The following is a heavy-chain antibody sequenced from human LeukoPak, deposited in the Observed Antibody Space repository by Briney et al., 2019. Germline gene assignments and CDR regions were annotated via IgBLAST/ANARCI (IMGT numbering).Heavy chain of an antibody. CDR3: ARAILDYGGNTIVYYFDY. Sequence: SVKVSCKASGGTFSSYAISWVRQAPGQGLEWMGGIIPIFGTANYAQKFQGRVTITADESTSTAYMELSSLRSEDTAVYYCARAILDYGGNTIVYYFDYWGQGTLVTVSS. J-gene: IGHJ4*02. CDR1: GGTFSSYA. D-gene: IGHD4-23*01. CDR2: IIPIFGTA. V-gene: IGHV1-69*13.